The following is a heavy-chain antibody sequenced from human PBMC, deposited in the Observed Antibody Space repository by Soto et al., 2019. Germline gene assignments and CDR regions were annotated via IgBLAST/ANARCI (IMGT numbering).Heavy chain of an antibody. CDR1: GDTLNNYA. CDR2: IIPMFGTP. D-gene: IGHD3-10*01. V-gene: IGHV1-69*06. CDR3: AREQVSGTYFTY. J-gene: IGHJ4*02. Sequence: QVQLVQSGAEVKKAGSSVKVSCKASGDTLNNYALSWVRQAPGEGLEWMGGIIPMFGTPNYAQKFQGRVTISADKSTSTVYMELSSLRSDDTAVYFCAREQVSGTYFTYWGQGTPVTVSS.